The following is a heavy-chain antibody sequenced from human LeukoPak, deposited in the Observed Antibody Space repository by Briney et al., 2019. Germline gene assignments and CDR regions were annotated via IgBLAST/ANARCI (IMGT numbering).Heavy chain of an antibody. V-gene: IGHV3-23*01. D-gene: IGHD5-24*01. J-gene: IGHJ3*02. Sequence: GGSLRLSCAASGFTFSNYAITWVRQAPGRGLEWVSSISVSGFTTYYADSVKGRFTISRDNSKNTLSLQLNSLRAEDTAVYYCAKAGEEVATISPFEMWGQGTKVTVSS. CDR3: AKAGEEVATISPFEM. CDR1: GFTFSNYA. CDR2: ISVSGFTT.